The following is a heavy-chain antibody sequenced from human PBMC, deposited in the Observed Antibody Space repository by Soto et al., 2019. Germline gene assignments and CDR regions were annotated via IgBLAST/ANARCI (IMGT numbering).Heavy chain of an antibody. J-gene: IGHJ5*02. V-gene: IGHV4-39*01. CDR3: AGRRFCSGGSCYLGWFVP. D-gene: IGHD2-15*01. Sequence: QLQLQESGPGLVKPSETLSLTCNVSGGSISTDNYYWAWIRQPPGKGLEWIGSMFYSGSAYYNPSLKSRVTISVDTSKNQFSLRLSSVTAADTAVYYCAGRRFCSGGSCYLGWFVPWGQGTLVTVSS. CDR1: GGSISTDNYY. CDR2: MFYSGSA.